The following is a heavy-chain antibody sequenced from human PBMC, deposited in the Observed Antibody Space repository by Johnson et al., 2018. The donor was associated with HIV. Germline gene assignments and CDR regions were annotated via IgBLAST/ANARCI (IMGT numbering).Heavy chain of an antibody. V-gene: IGHV3-30*04. Sequence: QVQLVESGGGVVQPGRSLRLSCAASGFTFSRYAMHWVRQAPGKGLEWVAVISYDGRDAYYADSVKGRLTSSRDNSKNTLSLQVNSLRAYDTALSNCARDGPRGSYGAFDIWGQGTMVTVSS. D-gene: IGHD1-26*01. CDR2: ISYDGRDA. J-gene: IGHJ3*02. CDR3: ARDGPRGSYGAFDI. CDR1: GFTFSRYA.